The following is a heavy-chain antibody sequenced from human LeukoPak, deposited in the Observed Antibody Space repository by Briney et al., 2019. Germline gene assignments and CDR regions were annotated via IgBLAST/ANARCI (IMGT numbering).Heavy chain of an antibody. CDR1: GFTFSSYG. D-gene: IGHD6-19*01. J-gene: IGHJ6*02. V-gene: IGHV3-33*01. CDR2: IWYDGSNK. CDR3: ARDGSSGYYYGMDV. Sequence: PGRSLRLSCAASGFTFSSYGMHSVRQAPGKGLEWVAVIWYDGSNKYYADSVKGRFTISRDNSRNTLDLQMNSLRAEDTAVYHCARDGSSGYYYGMDVWGQGTMVTVSS.